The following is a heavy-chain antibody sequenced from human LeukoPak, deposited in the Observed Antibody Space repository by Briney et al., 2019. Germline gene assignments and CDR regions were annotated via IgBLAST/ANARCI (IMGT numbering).Heavy chain of an antibody. V-gene: IGHV3-30*02. J-gene: IGHJ4*02. CDR1: GFTFSSYG. D-gene: IGHD6-19*01. Sequence: GGSLRLSCAASGFTFSSYGMHWVRQAPGKGLEWVTFIRYDGITKYYADSVKGRFTISRDNSKSTLYLQMNSLRAEDTAVYYCAKAFSIAVAGSNDGADWGQGTLVTVSS. CDR3: AKAFSIAVAGSNDGAD. CDR2: IRYDGITK.